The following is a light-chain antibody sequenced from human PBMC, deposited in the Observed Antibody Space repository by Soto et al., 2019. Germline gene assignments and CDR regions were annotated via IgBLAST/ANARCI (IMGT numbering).Light chain of an antibody. V-gene: IGKV1-27*01. J-gene: IGKJ4*01. Sequence: DIQLTQSPSSLSASVGDRVTITCRASQAISSYLAWYQQKPGKVPELLIYATSTLQAGGPSRFSGSGSGTDFSLTISSLQAEDVATEYCHKYNHAPNFSGGTKVEIK. CDR2: ATS. CDR3: HKYNHAPN. CDR1: QAISSY.